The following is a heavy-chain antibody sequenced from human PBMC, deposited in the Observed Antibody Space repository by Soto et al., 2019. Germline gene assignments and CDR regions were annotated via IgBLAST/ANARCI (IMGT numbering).Heavy chain of an antibody. V-gene: IGHV5-51*01. CDR2: IYPSDSDT. CDR3: ARHTNGYNPPDF. Sequence: PGESLKISCKGSGYSFSTYWIGWVRQVPGKGLEWMGIIYPSDSDTRYSPSFQGQVTISVDRSISTAYLQWGSLKASDTAMYYCARHTNGYNPPDFWGQGTLGTVSS. J-gene: IGHJ4*02. CDR1: GYSFSTYW. D-gene: IGHD5-12*01.